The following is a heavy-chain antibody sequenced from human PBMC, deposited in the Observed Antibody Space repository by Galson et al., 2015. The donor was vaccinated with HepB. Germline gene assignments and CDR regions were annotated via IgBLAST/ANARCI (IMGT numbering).Heavy chain of an antibody. J-gene: IGHJ4*02. CDR1: GYSFTSYW. V-gene: IGHV5-51*01. D-gene: IGHD6-13*01. CDR3: ARQAKSIAAAGRPFDY. Sequence: QSGAEVKKPGESLKISCKGSGYSFTSYWIGWVRQVPGKGLEWMGIIYPGDSDTRYSPSFQGQVTISADKSISTAYLQWSSLKASDTAMYYCARQAKSIAAAGRPFDYWGQGTLVTVSS. CDR2: IYPGDSDT.